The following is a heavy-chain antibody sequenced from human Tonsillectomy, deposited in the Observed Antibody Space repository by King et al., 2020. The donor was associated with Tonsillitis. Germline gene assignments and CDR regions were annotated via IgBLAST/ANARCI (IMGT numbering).Heavy chain of an antibody. CDR3: ARTGQRDIVVVAAAMPEDY. Sequence: QLVQSGAEVKKPGASVKVSCKASGYTFTRYYIHWVRQAPGQGLEWMGIINPSGGRTNYAQKFQGRVTMTRDTSTSTVYMELSSLRSEDTAVYYCARTGQRDIVVVAAAMPEDYWGQGTLAT. V-gene: IGHV1-46*01. CDR2: INPSGGRT. CDR1: GYTFTRYY. D-gene: IGHD2-2*01. J-gene: IGHJ4*02.